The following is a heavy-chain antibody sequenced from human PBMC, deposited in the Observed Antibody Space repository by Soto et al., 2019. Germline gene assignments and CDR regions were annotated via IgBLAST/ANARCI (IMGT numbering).Heavy chain of an antibody. D-gene: IGHD6-19*01. J-gene: IGHJ5*02. Sequence: SETLSLTCAVYGGSFSGYYWSWIRQPPGKGLEWIGEINHSGSTNYNPSLKSRVTISVDTSKNQFSLKLSSVTAADTAVYYCARNIGLAVAGRWFDPWGQGTLVTVSS. CDR2: INHSGST. V-gene: IGHV4-34*01. CDR1: GGSFSGYY. CDR3: ARNIGLAVAGRWFDP.